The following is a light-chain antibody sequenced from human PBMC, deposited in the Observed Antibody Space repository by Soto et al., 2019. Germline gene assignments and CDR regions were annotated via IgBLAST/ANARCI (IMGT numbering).Light chain of an antibody. CDR2: AAS. CDR1: QSISSTY. Sequence: ESVLTQSPGTLSLSPGERDTLSCRASQSISSTYLAWYRQKPGQAPRLLIYAASSMATDIPDRFSGSGSGTDFTLTISRLAPKHSAVYYCQQYDASSWTFGQGTRVEIK. V-gene: IGKV3-20*01. J-gene: IGKJ1*01. CDR3: QQYDASSWT.